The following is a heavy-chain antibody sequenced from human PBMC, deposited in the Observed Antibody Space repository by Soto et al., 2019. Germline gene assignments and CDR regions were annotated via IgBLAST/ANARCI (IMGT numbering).Heavy chain of an antibody. V-gene: IGHV4-61*01. J-gene: IGHJ5*02. D-gene: IGHD1-7*01. CDR3: AGYNWNYYFDP. Sequence: NPSETLSLTCTVSGGSVRDGSYYWAWLRQPPGKGLEWIGHIYHSGSTIYNPSLKSRVTISIDTSKSQFSLTLNSMTAADTAVYYCAGYNWNYYFDPWGQGTLVTVSS. CDR1: GGSVRDGSYY. CDR2: IYHSGST.